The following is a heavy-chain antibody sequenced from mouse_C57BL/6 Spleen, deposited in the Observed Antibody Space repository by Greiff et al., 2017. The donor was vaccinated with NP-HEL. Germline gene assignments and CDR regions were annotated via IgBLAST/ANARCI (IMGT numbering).Heavy chain of an antibody. CDR3: ARRGTGYSNHVDY. Sequence: QVQLQQSGAELVRPGTSVKVSCKASGYAFTNYLIEWVKQRPGQGLEWIGVINPGSGGTNYNEKFKGKATLTADKSSSTAYMQLSSLTSEDSAVYFCARRGTGYSNHVDYWGQGTTLTVSS. D-gene: IGHD2-5*01. CDR2: INPGSGGT. CDR1: GYAFTNYL. V-gene: IGHV1-54*01. J-gene: IGHJ2*01.